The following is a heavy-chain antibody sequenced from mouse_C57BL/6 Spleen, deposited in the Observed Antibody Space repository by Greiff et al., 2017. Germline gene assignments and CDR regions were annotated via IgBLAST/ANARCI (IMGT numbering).Heavy chain of an antibody. CDR2: SSNGGGST. D-gene: IGHD2-1*01. J-gene: IGHJ4*01. Sequence: DVMLVESGGGLVQPGGSLKLSCAASGFTFSDYYMYWVRQTPEKRLEWVAYSSNGGGSTYYPDTVKGRFTISRDNAKNTLYLQMSRLKSEDTAMYYCAILSMVTTRYYAMDDWGQGTSVTVSS. V-gene: IGHV5-12*01. CDR1: GFTFSDYY. CDR3: AILSMVTTRYYAMDD.